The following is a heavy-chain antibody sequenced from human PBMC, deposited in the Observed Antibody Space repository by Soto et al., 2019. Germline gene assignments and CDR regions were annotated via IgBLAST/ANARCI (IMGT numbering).Heavy chain of an antibody. CDR1: GYTFTSYY. J-gene: IGHJ4*02. Sequence: ASVKVSCKASGYTFTSYYMHWVRQAPEQGLEWMGWISAHNGHTNYVQKFQDRVTMTTDTSTSTAYMELRSLRSDDTAVYYCARVAYYYDSRGYSTPRGYFDYWGQGTPVTVSS. V-gene: IGHV1-18*04. CDR2: ISAHNGHT. CDR3: ARVAYYYDSRGYSTPRGYFDY. D-gene: IGHD3-22*01.